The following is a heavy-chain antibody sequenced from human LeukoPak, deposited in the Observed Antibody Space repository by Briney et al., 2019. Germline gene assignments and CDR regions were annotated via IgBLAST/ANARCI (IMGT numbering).Heavy chain of an antibody. J-gene: IGHJ4*02. V-gene: IGHV3-21*01. CDR2: ISSSSSYI. CDR1: GFTFSSYS. D-gene: IGHD2-15*01. CDR3: ARDLAMGSCYSCG. Sequence: GGSLRLSCAASGFTFSSYSMNWVRQAPGKGLEWVSSISSSSSYIYYADSVKGRFTISRDNAKNSLYLQMNSLRAEDTAVYYCARDLAMGSCYSCGWGQGTLVTVPS.